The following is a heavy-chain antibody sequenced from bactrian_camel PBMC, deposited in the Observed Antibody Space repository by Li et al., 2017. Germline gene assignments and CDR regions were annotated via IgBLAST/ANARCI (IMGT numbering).Heavy chain of an antibody. CDR3: AADVGSMSGNCQPNY. D-gene: IGHD6*01. CDR2: FRYTFGRTT. Sequence: HVQLVESGGGSVQAGGSLRLACVASGYHHGLPCVGWFRQAPGMEREQVAVFRYTFGRTTYYADSVKGRFTISRDDARNTVYLQMNNLKPEDTAIYYCAADVGSMSGNCQPNYWGQGTQVTVS. V-gene: IGHV3-3*01. J-gene: IGHJ4*01. CDR1: GYHHGLPC.